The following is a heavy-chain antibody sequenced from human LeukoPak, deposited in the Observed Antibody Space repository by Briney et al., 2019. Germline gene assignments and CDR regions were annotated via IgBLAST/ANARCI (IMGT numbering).Heavy chain of an antibody. Sequence: GSLRLSCAASGFTFSSYAMSWVRQAPGKGLEWVSAISGSGGSTYYADSVKGRFTISRDNSKNTLYLQMNSLRAEDTAVYYCAKGLQQLVRSCGDYYYYYGMDVWGQGTTVTVSS. J-gene: IGHJ6*02. D-gene: IGHD6-13*01. CDR2: ISGSGGST. CDR3: AKGLQQLVRSCGDYYYYYGMDV. CDR1: GFTFSSYA. V-gene: IGHV3-23*01.